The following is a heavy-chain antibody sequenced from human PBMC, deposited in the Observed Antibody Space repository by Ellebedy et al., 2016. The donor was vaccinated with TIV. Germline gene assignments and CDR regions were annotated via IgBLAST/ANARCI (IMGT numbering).Heavy chain of an antibody. D-gene: IGHD1-14*01. Sequence: GGSLRLSXAVSGFTFSSYAMSWVRQAPGKGLEWVSAISASSTSAYYADSVEGRFTISRDNSKNTLYLQLNSLRAEDTAVYYCTKGKDRHYFYMDVWGKGTTVTVSS. CDR2: ISASSTSA. V-gene: IGHV3-23*01. CDR1: GFTFSSYA. J-gene: IGHJ6*03. CDR3: TKGKDRHYFYMDV.